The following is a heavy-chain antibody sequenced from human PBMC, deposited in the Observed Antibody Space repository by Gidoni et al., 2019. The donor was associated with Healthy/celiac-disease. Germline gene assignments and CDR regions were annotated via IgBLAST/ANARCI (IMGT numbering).Heavy chain of an antibody. J-gene: IGHJ2*01. CDR1: GFTFSSYG. V-gene: IGHV3-33*01. CDR3: ARDSEQWLPNWYFDL. CDR2: IWYDGSNK. Sequence: QVQLVESGGGVVQPGRSLRLSCAASGFTFSSYGMHWVRQAPGKGLEWVAVIWYDGSNKYYADSVKGRFTISRDNSKNTLYLQMNSLRAEDTAVYYCARDSEQWLPNWYFDLWGRGTLVTVSS. D-gene: IGHD6-19*01.